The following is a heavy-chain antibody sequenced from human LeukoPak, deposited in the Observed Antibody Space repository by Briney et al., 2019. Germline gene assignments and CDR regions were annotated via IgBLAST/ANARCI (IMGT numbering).Heavy chain of an antibody. CDR2: ISSSSSYI. V-gene: IGHV3-21*01. D-gene: IGHD2-21*01. CDR3: ARDLSCGGDCCPPGPHYWFDP. J-gene: IGHJ5*02. CDR1: GFTFSSYS. Sequence: PGGSLRLSCAASGFTFSSYSMNWVRQAPGKGLEWVSSISSSSSYIYYAESVKGRFTISRDSAKNSLYLQMSSLRAEDTAVYYCARDLSCGGDCCPPGPHYWFDPWGQGTLVTVSS.